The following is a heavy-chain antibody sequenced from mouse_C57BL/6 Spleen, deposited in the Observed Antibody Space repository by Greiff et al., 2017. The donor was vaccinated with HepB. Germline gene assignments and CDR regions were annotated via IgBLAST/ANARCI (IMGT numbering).Heavy chain of an antibody. Sequence: VQLQESGPELVKPGASVKISCKASGYAFSSSWMNWVKQRPGKGLEWIGRIYPGDGDTNYNGKFKGKATLTADKSSSTAYMQLSSLTSEDSAVYFCAVIYYDYGRDYWGQGTTLTVSS. CDR2: IYPGDGDT. CDR1: GYAFSSSW. D-gene: IGHD2-4*01. CDR3: AVIYYDYGRDY. J-gene: IGHJ2*01. V-gene: IGHV1-82*01.